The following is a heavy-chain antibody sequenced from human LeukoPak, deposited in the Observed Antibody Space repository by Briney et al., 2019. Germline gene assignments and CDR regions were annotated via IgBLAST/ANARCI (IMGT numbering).Heavy chain of an antibody. V-gene: IGHV3-23*01. J-gene: IGHJ6*02. CDR3: SKDRSNTVSDSSRYYGMDV. CDR2: LHYNGGSI. D-gene: IGHD2-21*02. CDR1: GFIFRNYG. Sequence: GGSLRLSCTASGFIFRNYGMRWVRQAPGKGLEGVSGLHYNGGSIYYADSVKGQLTIYRDNSNNALNLQMNNLRAEDTDRYDLSKDRSNTVSDSSRYYGMDVWGQGTTVTVS.